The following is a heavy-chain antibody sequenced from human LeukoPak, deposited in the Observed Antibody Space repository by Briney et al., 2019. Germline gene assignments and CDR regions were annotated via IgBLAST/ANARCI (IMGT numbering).Heavy chain of an antibody. V-gene: IGHV4-39*06. CDR1: GGSISSSSYY. CDR2: MYYSGST. D-gene: IGHD1-26*01. Sequence: SETLSLTCTVSGGSISSSSYYWGWIRQSPGKGLEWIVTMYYSGSTNYNPSLKSRVTISVDTSKNQFPLKVNSVTAADTAVYFCAGGGSYYYFDNWGQGTLVTVSS. CDR3: AGGGSYYYFDN. J-gene: IGHJ4*02.